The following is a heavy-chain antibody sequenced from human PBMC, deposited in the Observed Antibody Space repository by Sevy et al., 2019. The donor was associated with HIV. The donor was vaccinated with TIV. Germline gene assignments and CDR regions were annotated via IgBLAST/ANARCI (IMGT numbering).Heavy chain of an antibody. CDR3: TAGDLGRFDY. J-gene: IGHJ4*02. Sequence: GGSLRLSCAASGFTFSGAAMFWVRQASGKGLEWIGRIRSKANNYAEVYGASVKVRFIISRDDSKNTTYLQMNSLKIEDTAVYYCTAGDLGRFDYWGRGSLVTVSS. V-gene: IGHV3-73*01. D-gene: IGHD3-16*01. CDR2: IRSKANNYAE. CDR1: GFTFSGAA.